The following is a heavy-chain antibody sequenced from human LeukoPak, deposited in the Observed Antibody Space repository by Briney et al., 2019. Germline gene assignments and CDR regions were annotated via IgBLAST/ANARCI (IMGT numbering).Heavy chain of an antibody. V-gene: IGHV3-48*01. Sequence: GGSLRLSCAASGFTFSSYSMNWVRQAPGKGLEWVSYISSSSSAIYYADSVKGRFTISRDNAKNSLYLQMNSLRAEDTAVYYCAKVNPDTSGYYADDYWGQGTLVTVSS. D-gene: IGHD3-22*01. J-gene: IGHJ4*02. CDR1: GFTFSSYS. CDR2: ISSSSSAI. CDR3: AKVNPDTSGYYADDY.